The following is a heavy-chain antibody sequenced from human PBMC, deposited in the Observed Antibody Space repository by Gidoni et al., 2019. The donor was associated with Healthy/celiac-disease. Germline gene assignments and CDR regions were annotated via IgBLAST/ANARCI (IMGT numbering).Heavy chain of an antibody. CDR1: GGTFSSYT. D-gene: IGHD5-12*01. V-gene: IGHV1-69*02. J-gene: IGHJ4*02. CDR3: ARGDSGYDYYFDY. Sequence: QVQLVQSGAEVKKPGSSVKVSCKASGGTFSSYTISWVRQAPGQGLEWMGRIIPIVGIANYAQKFQGRDTITADKSTSTAYMELSSLRSEDTAVYYCARGDSGYDYYFDYWGQGTLVTVSS. CDR2: IIPIVGIA.